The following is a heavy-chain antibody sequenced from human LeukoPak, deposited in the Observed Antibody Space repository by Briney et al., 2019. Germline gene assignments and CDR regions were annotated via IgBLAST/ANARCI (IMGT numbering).Heavy chain of an antibody. Sequence: PSETLSLTCTVSGGSISSYYWSWLRQPPGKGLEWIGYIYYSGSTNYNPSLKSRVTISVDTSKNQFSLKLSSVTAADTAVYYCARGYCSGGSCYHGPPHYFDYWGQGTLVTVSS. CDR1: GGSISSYY. CDR2: IYYSGST. V-gene: IGHV4-59*01. D-gene: IGHD2-15*01. J-gene: IGHJ4*02. CDR3: ARGYCSGGSCYHGPPHYFDY.